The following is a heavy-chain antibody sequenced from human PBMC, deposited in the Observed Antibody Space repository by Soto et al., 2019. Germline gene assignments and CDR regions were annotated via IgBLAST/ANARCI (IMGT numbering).Heavy chain of an antibody. CDR2: INAGNGNT. Sequence: QVQLVQSGAEVKKPGASVKVSCKASGYTFTSYAMHWVRQAPGQRLEWMGWINAGNGNTKYSQKFQGRVTITRDTSASTADMELSSRRSEDTAVYYCARDPGYSYGYNWGQGTLVTVSS. CDR3: ARDPGYSYGYN. D-gene: IGHD5-18*01. J-gene: IGHJ4*02. CDR1: GYTFTSYA. V-gene: IGHV1-3*01.